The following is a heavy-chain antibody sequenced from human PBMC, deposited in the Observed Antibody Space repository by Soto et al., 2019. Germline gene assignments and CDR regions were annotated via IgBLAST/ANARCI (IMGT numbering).Heavy chain of an antibody. Sequence: GGSLRLSCAASGFTFSSYAMSWVRQAPGKGLEWVSGISGSGGSTYFADSVKGRFTISRDNSKNTLYLQMNSLRAEDTAVYYCAKDWYCSGGSCYFPEGYWGQGTLVTVSS. V-gene: IGHV3-23*01. J-gene: IGHJ4*02. CDR2: ISGSGGST. CDR1: GFTFSSYA. D-gene: IGHD2-15*01. CDR3: AKDWYCSGGSCYFPEGY.